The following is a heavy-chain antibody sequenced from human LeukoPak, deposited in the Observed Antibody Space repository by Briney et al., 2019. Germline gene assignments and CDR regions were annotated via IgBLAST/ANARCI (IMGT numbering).Heavy chain of an antibody. CDR2: INHSGST. CDR1: GGSFSGYY. J-gene: IGHJ5*02. CDR3: ARSPVVVPAAIHWFDP. V-gene: IGHV4-34*01. Sequence: SETLSLTCAVYGGSFSGYYWSWIRQPPGKGLEWIGEINHSGSTNYNPSLKSRVTISVDTSKNQFSLKLSSVTAADTAVYYCARSPVVVPAAIHWFDPWGQGTLVTASS. D-gene: IGHD2-2*01.